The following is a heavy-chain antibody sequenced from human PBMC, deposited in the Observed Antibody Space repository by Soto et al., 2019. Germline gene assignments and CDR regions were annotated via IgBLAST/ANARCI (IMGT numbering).Heavy chain of an antibody. D-gene: IGHD6-13*01. Sequence: PSETLSLTCAVSGGSISSSNWWSWVRQPPGKGLEWIGEIYHSGSTNHNPSLKSRVTISVDKSKNQFSLKLSSVTAADTAVYYCARGSIAAAYRINPKPNWFDPWGQGTLVTVSS. J-gene: IGHJ5*02. CDR1: GGSISSSNW. CDR2: IYHSGST. V-gene: IGHV4-4*02. CDR3: ARGSIAAAYRINPKPNWFDP.